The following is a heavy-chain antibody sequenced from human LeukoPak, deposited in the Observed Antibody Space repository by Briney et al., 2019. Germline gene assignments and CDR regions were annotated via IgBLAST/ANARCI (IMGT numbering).Heavy chain of an antibody. CDR1: GFTFTTYW. V-gene: IGHV3-7*01. D-gene: IGHD5-12*01. CDR2: IKQDGSEK. CDR3: ARDRWPWLSERSAFDI. Sequence: PGGSLRLSCAASGFTFTTYWMSWVRQAPGKGLEWVANIKQDGSEKYYVDSVKGRFTISRDNAKNSLYLQMNSLRAEDTAVYYCARDRWPWLSERSAFDIWGQGTMVTVSS. J-gene: IGHJ3*02.